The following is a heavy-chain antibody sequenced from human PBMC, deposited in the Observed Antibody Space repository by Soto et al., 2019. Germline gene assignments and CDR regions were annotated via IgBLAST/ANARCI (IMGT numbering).Heavy chain of an antibody. CDR3: ARVRQIAAAGTYFHY. CDR1: GCTFSSYA. Sequence: QVQLVQSGAEVKKPGSSVKVSCKASGCTFSSYAISWVRQAPGQGLEWMVGIIPIFGTANYAQKFQGRVTITADESTSTANKQLSSLISEDTASYFCARVRQIAAAGTYFHYWGQETMVTVSS. D-gene: IGHD6-13*01. V-gene: IGHV1-69*01. J-gene: IGHJ4*02. CDR2: IIPIFGTA.